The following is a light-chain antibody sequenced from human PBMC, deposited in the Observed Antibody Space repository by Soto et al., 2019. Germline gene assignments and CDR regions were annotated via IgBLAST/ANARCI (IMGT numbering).Light chain of an antibody. J-gene: IGKJ1*01. CDR2: GAS. CDR1: QSVSSSY. Sequence: EIVLTQSPGTLSLSPGEIATLSFRAGQSVSSSYLAWYQQKPGQAPRLLIYGASSRATGIPDRFSGSGSGMDFTLTISRLEPEDFAVYYCQQYGSSPPWTFGQGTKVDIK. V-gene: IGKV3-20*01. CDR3: QQYGSSPPWT.